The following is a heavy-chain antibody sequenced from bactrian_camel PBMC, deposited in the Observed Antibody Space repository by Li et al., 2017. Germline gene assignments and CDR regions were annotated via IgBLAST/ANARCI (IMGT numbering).Heavy chain of an antibody. CDR3: AADVCPPVWWLLVGPEEYTN. CDR2: IESDGST. D-gene: IGHD2*01. V-gene: IGHV3S53*01. J-gene: IGHJ4*01. Sequence: HVQLVESGGGSVQAGGSLKLSCVASEDISTFFVGWFRQIPDKEREGVAGIESDGSTSYADSVKGRFTISTDSAKQTVFLQMRSLKPEDTGMYYCAADVCPPVWWLLVGPEEYTNWGQGTQVTVS. CDR1: EDISTFFV.